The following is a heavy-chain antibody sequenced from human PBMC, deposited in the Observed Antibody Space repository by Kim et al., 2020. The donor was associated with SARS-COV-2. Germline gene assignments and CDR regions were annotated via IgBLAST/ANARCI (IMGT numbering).Heavy chain of an antibody. CDR2: ITADGGRL. Sequence: GGSLRLSCAASGFTFSRYVMQWVRQAPGKGLQSISVITADGGRLYYADSVRGRFTISRDNSRNTLYLQMDNLREDDTAVYYCAIARSERTGVSSSLDVWG. CDR3: AIARSERTGVSSSLDV. D-gene: IGHD1-26*01. V-gene: IGHV3-64*02. CDR1: GFTFSRYV. J-gene: IGHJ6*01.